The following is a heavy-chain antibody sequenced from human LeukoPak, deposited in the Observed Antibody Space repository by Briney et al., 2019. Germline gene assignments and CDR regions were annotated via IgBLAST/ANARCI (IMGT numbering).Heavy chain of an antibody. V-gene: IGHV3-48*03. CDR2: ISSGGMTI. Sequence: GGSLRLSCEASGFTFSSYEMNWVRQAPGKGLEWISYISSGGMTIYYADSVRGRFTVSRDNTKNSLFLQMNSLRAEDTAVYFCARDDYDIVTGYYSMYAYGVDVWGQGTAVTVSS. CDR3: ARDDYDIVTGYYSMYAYGVDV. CDR1: GFTFSSYE. J-gene: IGHJ6*02. D-gene: IGHD3-9*01.